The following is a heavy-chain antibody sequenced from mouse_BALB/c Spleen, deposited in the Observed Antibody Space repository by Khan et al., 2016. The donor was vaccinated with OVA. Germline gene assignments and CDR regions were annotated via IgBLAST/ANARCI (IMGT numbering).Heavy chain of an antibody. Sequence: QVQLQQSGAELVKPGASVKLSCKTSGYTFTSYWIQWVKQRPGQGLRWIGQIFPGTGTTYYNENFKGKATLTVDTSANTAYMQFSSLTSEDSAVYFCGRGYFGNVEFVYWGQGTLVTGSP. V-gene: IGHV1S132*01. D-gene: IGHD2-1*01. CDR1: GYTFTSYW. CDR3: GRGYFGNVEFVY. J-gene: IGHJ3*01. CDR2: IFPGTGTT.